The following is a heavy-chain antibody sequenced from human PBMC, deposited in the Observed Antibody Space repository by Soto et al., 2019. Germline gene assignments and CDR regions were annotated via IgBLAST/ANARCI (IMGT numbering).Heavy chain of an antibody. V-gene: IGHV1-3*01. CDR3: ARVIGGLYYFDY. J-gene: IGHJ4*02. Sequence: ASVEVSCKASGYTFTSYALHWVRQAPGQRLEWMGWINAGNGNTKYSQKFQGRVIITRDTSASTAYMELSSLRSEDTAVYYCARVIGGLYYFDYWGQGTLVTVS. CDR2: INAGNGNT. D-gene: IGHD3-16*01. CDR1: GYTFTSYA.